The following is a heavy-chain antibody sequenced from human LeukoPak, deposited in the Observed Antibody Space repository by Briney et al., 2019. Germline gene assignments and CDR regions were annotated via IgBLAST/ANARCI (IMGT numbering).Heavy chain of an antibody. V-gene: IGHV3-23*01. Sequence: GGSLRLSCAASGFTFNNYAMSWVRQAPGKGLEWVSTISGSGDSTHYADSVKGRFAISRDNSKNTLYMQMNSLRVEDTAVYYCVKGCSYTGCYTSENWGQGTLVTVSS. CDR1: GFTFNNYA. CDR2: ISGSGDST. J-gene: IGHJ4*02. D-gene: IGHD2-15*01. CDR3: VKGCSYTGCYTSEN.